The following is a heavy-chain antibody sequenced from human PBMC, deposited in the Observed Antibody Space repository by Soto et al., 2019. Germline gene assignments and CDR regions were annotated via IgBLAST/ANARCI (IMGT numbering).Heavy chain of an antibody. CDR2: INHSGST. J-gene: IGHJ6*02. Sequence: PSETLSLTCAVYGGSFSGYYWSWIRQPPGKGLEWIGEINHSGSTNCNPSLKSRVTISVDTSKNQFSLKLSSVTAADTAVYYCARTEGVVTPFYYYYYGMNVWGQGTTVTFS. D-gene: IGHD3-3*01. CDR1: GGSFSGYY. CDR3: ARTEGVVTPFYYYYYGMNV. V-gene: IGHV4-34*01.